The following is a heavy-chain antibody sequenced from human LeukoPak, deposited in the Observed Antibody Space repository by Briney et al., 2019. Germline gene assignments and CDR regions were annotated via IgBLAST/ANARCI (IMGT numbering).Heavy chain of an antibody. Sequence: GGSLRLSCAASGFTFSTYWMNWVRQAPGKGLEWVANIKPDGSDKYYVDSVKGRFTVSRDNPRNSLYLQMNSLRAEDTAVYYCARYLGLGSGSYQDITLDYWGQGTLVTVSS. D-gene: IGHD3-10*01. CDR2: IKPDGSDK. CDR3: ARYLGLGSGSYQDITLDY. J-gene: IGHJ4*02. V-gene: IGHV3-7*01. CDR1: GFTFSTYW.